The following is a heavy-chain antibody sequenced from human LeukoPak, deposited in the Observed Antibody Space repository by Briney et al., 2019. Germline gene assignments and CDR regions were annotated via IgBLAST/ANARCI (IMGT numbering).Heavy chain of an antibody. Sequence: SETLSLTCTVSGGSISSSYWNWIRQPPGKGLEWTGNIYNSGSTDYNPSLKSRVTISVDTSKNQISLKLSSVTAADTAVYYCARDKGPYWYFDLWGRGTLVTVSS. V-gene: IGHV4-59*01. CDR2: IYNSGST. CDR3: ARDKGPYWYFDL. CDR1: GGSISSSY. J-gene: IGHJ2*01.